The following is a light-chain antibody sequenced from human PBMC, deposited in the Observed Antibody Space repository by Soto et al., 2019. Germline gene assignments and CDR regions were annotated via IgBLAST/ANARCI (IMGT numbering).Light chain of an antibody. CDR3: QQYKNWLTWT. CDR1: QSVSSS. Sequence: EIVMTQSHATLSVSPGERATLSCRASQSVSSSLAWYQHKPGQAPRLLIYGASTRATGIPARFSGSGSGTEFTLTISSLQSEDLAVYYCQQYKNWLTWTFGQGTKVDIK. J-gene: IGKJ1*01. CDR2: GAS. V-gene: IGKV3-15*01.